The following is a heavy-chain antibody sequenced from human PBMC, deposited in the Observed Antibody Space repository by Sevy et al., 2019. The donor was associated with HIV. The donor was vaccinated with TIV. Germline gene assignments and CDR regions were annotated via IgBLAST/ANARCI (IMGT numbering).Heavy chain of an antibody. CDR1: GFTFNDHA. V-gene: IGHV3-20*04. CDR3: VRSTYYLDTTGFGAFDL. J-gene: IGHJ3*01. Sequence: GGSLRLSCAASGFTFNDHAMSWVRLGPGKGLEWVSGINWSRANTGYADSVKGRFTIVRDDTKRSLYLQMNSLRAEDTAFYYCVRSTYYLDTTGFGAFDLWGQGTLVTVSS. D-gene: IGHD1-1*01. CDR2: INWSRANT.